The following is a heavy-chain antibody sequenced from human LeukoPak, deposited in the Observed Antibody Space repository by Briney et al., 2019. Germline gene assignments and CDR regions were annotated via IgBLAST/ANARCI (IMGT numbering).Heavy chain of an antibody. CDR1: GFLFSSYE. Sequence: GGSLRLSCAASGFLFSSYEMNWVRQAPGKGLEWVSYISTSGSTIFYADSVKGRFTISRDNAKNSLYLQVNSLRAEDTAVYYCARGGSWHPLDYWGQGTLVTVSS. CDR3: ARGGSWHPLDY. V-gene: IGHV3-48*03. D-gene: IGHD2-15*01. J-gene: IGHJ4*02. CDR2: ISTSGSTI.